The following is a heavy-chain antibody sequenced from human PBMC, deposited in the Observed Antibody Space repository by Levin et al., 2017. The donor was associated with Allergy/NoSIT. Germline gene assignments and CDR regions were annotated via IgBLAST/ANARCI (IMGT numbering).Heavy chain of an antibody. V-gene: IGHV3-64D*06. J-gene: IGHJ4*02. CDR2: ISRNGRNT. CDR1: GFTFTNHA. CDR3: VKEDRDGYCFDY. Sequence: GGSLRLSCSASGFTFTNHAMHWVRQAPGKGLEYVSAISRNGRNTYYADSLKGRFAISRDNSKNTLYLQMSSLRAEDTAVYYCVKEDRDGYCFDYWGQGTLVTVSS. D-gene: IGHD5-24*01.